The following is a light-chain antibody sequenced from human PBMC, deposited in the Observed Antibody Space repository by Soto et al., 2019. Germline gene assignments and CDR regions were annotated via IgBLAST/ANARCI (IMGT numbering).Light chain of an antibody. CDR2: AAS. CDR3: QQTYSPPPIT. J-gene: IGKJ5*01. Sequence: DIQRTQSPSSLSASVGDRGTITCRASQSISSYLNWYQQKPGKAPKLLIYAASSLQSGVPSRFSGSGSGTDFTLTISSLQPEDFATYYCQQTYSPPPITVGPGTRLEIK. V-gene: IGKV1-39*01. CDR1: QSISSY.